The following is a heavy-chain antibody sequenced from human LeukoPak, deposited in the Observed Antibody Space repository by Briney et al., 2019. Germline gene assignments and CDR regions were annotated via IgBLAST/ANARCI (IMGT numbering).Heavy chain of an antibody. V-gene: IGHV3-30-3*01. D-gene: IGHD3-10*01. CDR3: ARAVLLWFGSQDNWFDP. CDR2: ISYDGSNK. Sequence: HPGRSLRLSCAASGSTFSSYAMPWVRQAPGKGLEWVAVISYDGSNKYYADSVKGRFTISRDNSKNTLYLQMNSLRAEDTAVYYCARAVLLWFGSQDNWFDPWGQGTLVTVSS. J-gene: IGHJ5*02. CDR1: GSTFSSYA.